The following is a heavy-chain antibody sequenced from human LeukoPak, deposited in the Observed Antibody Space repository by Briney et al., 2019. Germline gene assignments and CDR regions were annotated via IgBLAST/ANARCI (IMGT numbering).Heavy chain of an antibody. J-gene: IGHJ6*02. CDR3: ARDPDWAAAGTHYYYGMDV. V-gene: IGHV1-46*01. CDR1: GYTFTSYY. D-gene: IGHD6-13*01. Sequence: ASVKVSCKASGYTFTSYYMHWVRQAPGQGLEWMGIINPSGGSTSYAQKFQGRVTMTRDTSTSTVYMELSSLRSEDTAVYYCARDPDWAAAGTHYYYGMDVWGQGTTVTVSS. CDR2: INPSGGST.